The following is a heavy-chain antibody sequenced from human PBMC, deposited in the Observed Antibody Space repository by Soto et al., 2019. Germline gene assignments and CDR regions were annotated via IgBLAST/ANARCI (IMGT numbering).Heavy chain of an antibody. CDR1: GGSISTYY. Sequence: PSETLSLTCTVSGGSISTYYWSWIRQPPGKGLEWIGYIYYRGNTNYNPSFKSRVTISLDTSKNQFSLKLSSVTAADTAVYYCARGGITMLTYWGQGTLVTVSS. V-gene: IGHV4-59*01. CDR3: ARGGITMLTY. J-gene: IGHJ4*02. CDR2: IYYRGNT. D-gene: IGHD3-10*01.